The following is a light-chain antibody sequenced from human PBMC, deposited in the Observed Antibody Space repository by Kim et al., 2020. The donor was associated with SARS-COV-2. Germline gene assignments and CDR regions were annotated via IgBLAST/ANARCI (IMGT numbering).Light chain of an antibody. V-gene: IGKV1-27*01. Sequence: DIQMTQSPSSLSASVGDRVTITCRASQGISNSLAWYQQKPGNVPKVLIYDASTLHSGVPSRFSGSGSGTDFTLTISSLQPEDVATYYCQKYNAAPWTFGQGTKVESK. J-gene: IGKJ1*01. CDR1: QGISNS. CDR3: QKYNAAPWT. CDR2: DAS.